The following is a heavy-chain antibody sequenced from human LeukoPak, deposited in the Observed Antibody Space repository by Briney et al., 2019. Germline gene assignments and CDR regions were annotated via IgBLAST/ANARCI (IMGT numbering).Heavy chain of an antibody. V-gene: IGHV1-18*01. CDR3: ARSIAAAAWPGVPNY. CDR2: ISAYNGNT. CDR1: GGTFSSYA. D-gene: IGHD6-13*01. Sequence: ASVKVSCKASGGTFSSYAISWVRQAPGQGLEWMGRISAYNGNTNYAQKLQGRVTMTTDTSTSTAYMELRSLRSDDTAVYYCARSIAAAAWPGVPNYWGQGTLVTVSS. J-gene: IGHJ4*02.